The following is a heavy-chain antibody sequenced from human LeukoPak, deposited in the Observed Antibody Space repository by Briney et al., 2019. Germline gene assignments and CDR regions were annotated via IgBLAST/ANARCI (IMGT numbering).Heavy chain of an antibody. V-gene: IGHV1-18*01. CDR2: ISAYNGNT. J-gene: IGHJ3*02. D-gene: IGHD3-22*01. CDR3: ARGIKYGYDSSKRDDAFDI. Sequence: GASVKVSCKASGYTFTSCGISWVRQAPGQGLEWMGWISAYNGNTNYAQKLQGRVTMTTDTSTSTAYMELRSLRSDDTAVYYCARGIKYGYDSSKRDDAFDIWGQGTMVTVSS. CDR1: GYTFTSCG.